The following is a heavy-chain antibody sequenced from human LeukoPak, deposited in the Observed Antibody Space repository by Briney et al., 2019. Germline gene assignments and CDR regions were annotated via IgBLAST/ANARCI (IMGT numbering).Heavy chain of an antibody. J-gene: IGHJ5*02. CDR2: ISAYNGNT. V-gene: IGHV1-18*01. CDR3: ARVFARDYGDNWFDP. CDR1: GYTFTSYG. Sequence: ASVKVSCKASGYTFTSYGISWVRQAPGQGLEWMGWISAYNGNTNYAQKLQGRVTMTTDTSTSTAYMELRSLRSDDTAVYYCARVFARDYGDNWFDPWGQGTLVTVSS. D-gene: IGHD4-17*01.